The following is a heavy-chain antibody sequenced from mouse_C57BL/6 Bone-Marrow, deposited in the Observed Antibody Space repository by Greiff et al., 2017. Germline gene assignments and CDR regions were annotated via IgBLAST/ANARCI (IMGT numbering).Heavy chain of an antibody. V-gene: IGHV3-8*01. D-gene: IGHD4-1*01. Sequence: EVQLQQSGPGLAKPSQTLSLTCSVTGYSITSDYWNWIRKFPGNKLEYMGYISNSGSTYYNPSLKSRISITRDTSKNQYYLLLNSVTTEDTATYYCARYAAPGGQGYFDVWGTGTTVTVSS. CDR3: ARYAAPGGQGYFDV. CDR1: GYSITSDY. CDR2: ISNSGST. J-gene: IGHJ1*03.